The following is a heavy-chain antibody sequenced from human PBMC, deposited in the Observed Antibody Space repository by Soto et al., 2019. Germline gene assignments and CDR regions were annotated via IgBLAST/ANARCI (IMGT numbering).Heavy chain of an antibody. J-gene: IGHJ6*02. Sequence: QVQLVQSGAEVKKPGSSVKVSCKASGGTFSSYAISWVRQAPGQGLEWMGGIIPIFGTANYAQKFQGRVTITADESTSTAYMELSSLRSEDTAVYYCAGGVGWPTYYYYYGMDVWGQGTTVTVSS. CDR2: IIPIFGTA. D-gene: IGHD3-16*01. CDR3: AGGVGWPTYYYYYGMDV. CDR1: GGTFSSYA. V-gene: IGHV1-69*01.